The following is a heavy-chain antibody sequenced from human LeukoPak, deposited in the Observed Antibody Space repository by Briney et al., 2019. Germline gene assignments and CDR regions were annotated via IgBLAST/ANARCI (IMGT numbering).Heavy chain of an antibody. D-gene: IGHD2-21*01. CDR3: ARRDDYGDY. V-gene: IGHV3-9*01. Sequence: GGSLRLSCAASGFTFDDYAMHWVRQAPGKGLEWVSGISWNSGSIGYADSVKGRFTIPRDNAKNSLYLQMNSLRAEDTAVYYCARRDDYGDYWGQGTLVTVSS. CDR1: GFTFDDYA. CDR2: ISWNSGSI. J-gene: IGHJ4*02.